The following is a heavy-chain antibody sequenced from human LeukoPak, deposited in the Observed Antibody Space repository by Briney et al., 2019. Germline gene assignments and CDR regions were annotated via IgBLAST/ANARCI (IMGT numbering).Heavy chain of an antibody. V-gene: IGHV3-48*03. CDR1: GFTFSSYQ. CDR3: ASEVVPAAPSAFDI. J-gene: IGHJ3*02. D-gene: IGHD2-2*01. CDR2: ISSSGSTI. Sequence: PGGALRLSCSAYGFTFSSYQMNWVPQAPGKGLERVSYISSSGSTIYYADSVNGRFTISRDNAKNSLDLQMNSLRAEDTAVYYCASEVVPAAPSAFDIWGQGTMVTVSS.